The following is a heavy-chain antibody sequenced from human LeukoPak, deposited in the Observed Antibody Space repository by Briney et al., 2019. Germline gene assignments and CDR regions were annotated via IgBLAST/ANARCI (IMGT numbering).Heavy chain of an antibody. CDR3: ARPWFGELLGFDY. J-gene: IGHJ4*02. CDR2: SSSGSTYI. D-gene: IGHD3-10*01. Sequence: GGSLRISCAASGFSFNTYSMNWVRQAPGKGLEWVSYSSSGSTYIYYADSVKGRFTISRDNGKNSLYLQMNSLRAEDTAVYYCARPWFGELLGFDYWGQGTLVTVSS. V-gene: IGHV3-21*01. CDR1: GFSFNTYS.